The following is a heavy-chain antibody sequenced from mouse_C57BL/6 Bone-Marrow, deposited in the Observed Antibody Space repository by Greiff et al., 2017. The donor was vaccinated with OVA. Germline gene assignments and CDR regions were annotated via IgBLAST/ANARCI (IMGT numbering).Heavy chain of an antibody. D-gene: IGHD1-1*01. CDR1: GYTFTSYW. J-gene: IGHJ1*03. CDR3: ANYYGSSPNFDV. CDR2: IDPSDSYT. Sequence: VQLQQPGAELVKPGASVKLSCKASGYTFTSYWMPWVKQRPGQGLEWIGEIDPSDSYTNYNQKFKGKATLTVDTSSSTAYMQLSSLTSEDSAVYYCANYYGSSPNFDVWGTGTTVTVSS. V-gene: IGHV1-50*01.